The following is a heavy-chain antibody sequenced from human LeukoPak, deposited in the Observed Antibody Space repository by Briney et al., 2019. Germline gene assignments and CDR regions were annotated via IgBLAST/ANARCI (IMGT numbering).Heavy chain of an antibody. J-gene: IGHJ4*02. D-gene: IGHD2-2*02. V-gene: IGHV4-59*08. CDR1: GGSISNYY. CDR2: IYYSGST. CDR3: ARRYTASPGERFDY. Sequence: SETLSLTCTVSGGSISNYYWTWIRQPPGKGLEWIGYIYYSGSTNYNPSLSGRVTISLDTSKSQFSLMLRSLTAADTAVYYCARRYTASPGERFDYWGQGTLVTVSS.